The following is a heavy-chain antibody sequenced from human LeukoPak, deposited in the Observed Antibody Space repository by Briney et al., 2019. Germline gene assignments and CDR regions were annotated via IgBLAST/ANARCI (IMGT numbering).Heavy chain of an antibody. CDR3: ARGWFGELLPPLDY. Sequence: GGSLRLSCAASGFTFSSYNMNWVRQAPGKGLEWVSSISSSSSYIYYADSVKGRFTISRDNAKNSLYLQMNSLRAEDTAVYYCARGWFGELLPPLDYWGQGTLVTVSS. J-gene: IGHJ4*02. V-gene: IGHV3-21*01. CDR1: GFTFSSYN. D-gene: IGHD3-10*01. CDR2: ISSSSSYI.